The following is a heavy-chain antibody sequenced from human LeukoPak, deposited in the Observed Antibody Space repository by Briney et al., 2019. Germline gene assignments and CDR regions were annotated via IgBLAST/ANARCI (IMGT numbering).Heavy chain of an antibody. CDR2: ISHSGST. CDR3: ARGFDYYDSSGYLSNWYFDL. Sequence: SETLSLTCTVSGYSISIAFYWGWIRQPPGKGLEWIGSISHSGSTYYNPSLKSRVTISVDTSKNQFSLKLSSVTAADTAVYYCARGFDYYDSSGYLSNWYFDLWGRGALVTVSS. J-gene: IGHJ2*01. CDR1: GYSISIAFY. V-gene: IGHV4-38-2*02. D-gene: IGHD3-22*01.